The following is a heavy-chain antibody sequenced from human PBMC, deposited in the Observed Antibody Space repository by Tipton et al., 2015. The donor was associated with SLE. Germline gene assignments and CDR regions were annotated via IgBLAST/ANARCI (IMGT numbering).Heavy chain of an antibody. CDR2: ISSSSSYI. V-gene: IGHV3-21*01. D-gene: IGHD6-6*01. J-gene: IGHJ4*02. CDR3: ARKGEARPIDY. CDR1: GFTFSSYS. Sequence: SLRLSCAASGFTFSSYSMNWVRQAPGKGLEWVSSISSSSSYIYYADSVKGRFTISRDNSKNTLYLQMNSLRAEDTAVYYCARKGEARPIDYWGQGTLVTVSS.